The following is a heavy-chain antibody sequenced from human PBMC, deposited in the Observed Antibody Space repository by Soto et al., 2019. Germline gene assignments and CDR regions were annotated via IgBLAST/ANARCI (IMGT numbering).Heavy chain of an antibody. CDR2: IIPIFGTA. CDR3: ARDRAVGATGGYNWFDP. CDR1: GGPFSSYA. D-gene: IGHD1-26*01. V-gene: IGHV1-69*13. Sequence: SVKVSCKASGGPFSSYAISWVRQAPGQGLEWMGGIIPIFGTANYAQKFQGRVTITADESTSTAYMELSSLRSEDTAVYYCARDRAVGATGGYNWFDPWGQGTLVTVSS. J-gene: IGHJ5*02.